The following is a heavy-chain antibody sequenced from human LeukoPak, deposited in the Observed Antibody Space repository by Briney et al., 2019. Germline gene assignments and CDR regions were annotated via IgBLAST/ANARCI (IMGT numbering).Heavy chain of an antibody. V-gene: IGHV4-61*03. CDR3: ARRASSYYFDN. J-gene: IGHJ4*02. D-gene: IGHD3-16*02. Sequence: WIGFIYYTGSTSYNPSLKSRVTMSVDRSKNLFSLNLSSVTAADTAVYYCARRASSYYFDNWSQGTLVTVSS. CDR2: IYYTGST.